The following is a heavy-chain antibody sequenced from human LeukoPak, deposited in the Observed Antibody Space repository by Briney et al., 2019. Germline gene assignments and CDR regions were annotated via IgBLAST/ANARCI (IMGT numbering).Heavy chain of an antibody. J-gene: IGHJ3*02. CDR1: GFTFSSYA. CDR2: ISYDGSNK. CDR3: ARGAPRITMIVVVTRDAFDI. Sequence: GRSLRLSCAASGFTFSSYAMQWARQAPGKGLEWVAVISYDGSNKYYADSVKGRFTISRDNSKNTLYLQMNSLRAEDTAVYYCARGAPRITMIVVVTRDAFDIWGQGTMVTVSS. V-gene: IGHV3-30*04. D-gene: IGHD3-22*01.